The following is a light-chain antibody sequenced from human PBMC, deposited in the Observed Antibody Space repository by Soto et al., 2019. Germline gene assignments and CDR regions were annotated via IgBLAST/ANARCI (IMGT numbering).Light chain of an antibody. Sequence: QPVLTQPPSASGTPGQRVTISCSGSSSNIGSNYVYWYQQLPGTAPKLLIYSNSQRPSGVPDRFSGSKSGTSASLAISGLQSEDEADYYCVAWDDSLNGAVFGGGTQLTVL. CDR1: SSNIGSNY. V-gene: IGLV1-44*01. J-gene: IGLJ7*01. CDR2: SNS. CDR3: VAWDDSLNGAV.